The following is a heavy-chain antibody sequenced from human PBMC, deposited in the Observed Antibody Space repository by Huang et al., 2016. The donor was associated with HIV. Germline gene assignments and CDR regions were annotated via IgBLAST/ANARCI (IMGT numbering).Heavy chain of an antibody. D-gene: IGHD6-13*01. J-gene: IGHJ4*02. Sequence: QVQLVQSGSELKKPGASVKVSCKASGYTFTSYAMNWVRQAPGQGFEWMGWIRTITWNPTYAQVFTGRFVFSLATSVSTAYLQLSSLKAEDTAVYYCARGLYSSSWAPFDYWGQGTLVTVSS. CDR3: ARGLYSSSWAPFDY. CDR2: IRTITWNP. CDR1: GYTFTSYA. V-gene: IGHV7-4-1*02.